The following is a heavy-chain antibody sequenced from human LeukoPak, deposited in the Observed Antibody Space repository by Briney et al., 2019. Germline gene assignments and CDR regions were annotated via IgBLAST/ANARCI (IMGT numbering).Heavy chain of an antibody. CDR1: GYSISSGYY. CDR2: IYHSGST. J-gene: IGHJ3*02. CDR3: ARVRDAFDI. V-gene: IGHV4-38-2*02. Sequence: PSGTLSLTCTVSGYSISSGYYWGWIRQPPGKGLEWIGSIYHSGSTYYNPSLKSRVTISVDTSKNQFSLKLSSVTAADTAVYYCARVRDAFDIWGQGTMVTVSS.